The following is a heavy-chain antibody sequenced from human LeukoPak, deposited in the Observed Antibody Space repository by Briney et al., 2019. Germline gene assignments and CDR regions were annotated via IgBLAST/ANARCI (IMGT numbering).Heavy chain of an antibody. V-gene: IGHV4-59*11. CDR3: ARGGAAARLQYYFYYYMDV. CDR1: GGSINNHY. J-gene: IGHJ6*03. Sequence: SETLSLTCTVSGGSINNHYWSWIRQPPGKGLEGIGNIYSSGSTNYSPSLRSRVTISIDTSRNQFSLRLTSVTPADTAEYFCARGGAAARLQYYFYYYMDVWGKGTTVTVSS. D-gene: IGHD2-2*01. CDR2: IYSSGST.